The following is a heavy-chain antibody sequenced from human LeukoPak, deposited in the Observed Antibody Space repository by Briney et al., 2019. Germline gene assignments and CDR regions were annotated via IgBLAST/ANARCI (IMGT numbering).Heavy chain of an antibody. CDR3: ARAVRDRGVILPWFDP. Sequence: SETLSLTCTVSGYSISSGYYWGWIRQPPGKGLEWIGYIYYSGSTNYNPSLKSRVTISVDTSKNQFSLKLSSVIAADTAVYYCARAVRDRGVILPWFDPWGQGTLVTVSS. D-gene: IGHD3-10*01. CDR1: GYSISSGYY. J-gene: IGHJ5*02. V-gene: IGHV4-38-2*02. CDR2: IYYSGST.